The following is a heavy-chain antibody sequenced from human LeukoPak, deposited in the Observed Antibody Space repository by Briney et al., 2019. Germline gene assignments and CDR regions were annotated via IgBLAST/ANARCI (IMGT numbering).Heavy chain of an antibody. CDR1: GFTFSSYA. V-gene: IGHV3-30*04. J-gene: IGHJ3*02. D-gene: IGHD1-26*01. CDR2: ISYDGSNK. Sequence: EGSLRLSCAASGFTFSSYAMHWVRQAPGKGLEWVAVISYDGSNKYYADSVKGRFTISRDNSKNTLYLQMNSLRAEDTAVYYCARAGRWEGRPHAFDIWGQGTMVTVSS. CDR3: ARAGRWEGRPHAFDI.